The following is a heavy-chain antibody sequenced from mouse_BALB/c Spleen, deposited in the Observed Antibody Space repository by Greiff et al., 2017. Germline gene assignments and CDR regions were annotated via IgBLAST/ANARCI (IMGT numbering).Heavy chain of an antibody. V-gene: IGHV1-5*01. Sequence: VQLQQSGTVLARPGASVKMSCKASGYTFTSYWMHWVKQRPGQGLEWIGAIYPGNSDTSYNQKFKGKAKLTAVTSTSTAYMELSSLTNEDSAVYYCTREEHDYDGAMDYWGQGTSVTVSS. CDR3: TREEHDYDGAMDY. D-gene: IGHD2-4*01. CDR1: GYTFTSYW. J-gene: IGHJ4*01. CDR2: IYPGNSDT.